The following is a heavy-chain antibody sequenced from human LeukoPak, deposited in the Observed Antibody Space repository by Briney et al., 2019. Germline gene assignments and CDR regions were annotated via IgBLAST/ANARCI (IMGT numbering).Heavy chain of an antibody. CDR3: AKDIGPYYYYGMDV. CDR1: GFTFDDYA. J-gene: IGHJ6*02. Sequence: GRSLRLSCAASGFTFDDYAMHWVRQAPGKGLEWVPGISWNSGSIGYADSVKGRFTISRDNAKNSLYLQMNSLRAEDTALYYCAKDIGPYYYYGMDVWGQGTTVTVSS. CDR2: ISWNSGSI. V-gene: IGHV3-9*01.